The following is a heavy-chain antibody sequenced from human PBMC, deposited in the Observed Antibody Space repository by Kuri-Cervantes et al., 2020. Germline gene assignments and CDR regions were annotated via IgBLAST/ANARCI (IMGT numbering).Heavy chain of an antibody. V-gene: IGHV1-2*04. CDR3: ASAYYGSGSPIYGMDV. CDR1: GYTFTIYG. Sequence: ASVKVSCKASGYTFTIYGVSWVRQAPGQGLEWMGWINPNSGGTNYAQKFQGWVTMTRDASISTAYMELSRLRSDDTAVYYCASAYYGSGSPIYGMDVWGQGTTVTVSS. D-gene: IGHD3-10*01. CDR2: INPNSGGT. J-gene: IGHJ6*02.